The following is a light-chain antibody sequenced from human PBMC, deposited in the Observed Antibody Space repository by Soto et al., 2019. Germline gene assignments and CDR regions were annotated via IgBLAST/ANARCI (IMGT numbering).Light chain of an antibody. J-gene: IGLJ3*02. V-gene: IGLV1-40*01. CDR2: VNS. Sequence: QSVLTQPPSVSGAPGQRVTISCTGSSSNIGAGYDVHWYQQLPGTAPKLLIYVNSIRPSGVPDRFSGSKSGTSASLAITGLQAEDEADYYCQSYDSSLNGWVFGGGTKLTVL. CDR3: QSYDSSLNGWV. CDR1: SSNIGAGYD.